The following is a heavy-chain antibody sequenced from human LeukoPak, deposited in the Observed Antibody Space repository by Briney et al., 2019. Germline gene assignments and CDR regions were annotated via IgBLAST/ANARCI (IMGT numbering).Heavy chain of an antibody. J-gene: IGHJ4*02. D-gene: IGHD3-3*01. CDR3: ARVIYDFWSGSLYFDY. Sequence: GGSLRLSCAAAGFTFSNYWMSWVRQAPGKGLEWVANIKHDGSEKYYVDSMKGRFTISRDNAKNSLYLQMNSLRAEDTAVYYCARVIYDFWSGSLYFDYWGQGTLVTVSS. CDR1: GFTFSNYW. V-gene: IGHV3-7*01. CDR2: IKHDGSEK.